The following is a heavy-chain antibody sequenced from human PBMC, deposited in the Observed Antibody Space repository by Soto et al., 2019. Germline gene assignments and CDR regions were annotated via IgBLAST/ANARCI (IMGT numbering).Heavy chain of an antibody. D-gene: IGHD2-2*01. CDR2: IDPSDSYT. CDR1: GYSFTSYW. V-gene: IGHV5-10-1*01. J-gene: IGHJ6*02. CDR3: ATRRDCSSTSCFPAEPQGGMDV. Sequence: LGESLKISCKGSGYSFTSYWISWVRQMPGKGLEWMGRIDPSDSYTNYSPSFQGHVTISADKSISTAYLQWSSLKASDTAMYYCATRRDCSSTSCFPAEPQGGMDVCGQGTTVTVCS.